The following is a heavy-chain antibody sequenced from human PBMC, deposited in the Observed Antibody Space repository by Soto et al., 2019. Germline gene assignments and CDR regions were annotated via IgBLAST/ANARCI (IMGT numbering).Heavy chain of an antibody. CDR2: IYPGDSDT. CDR3: ARRRDSSGSLDAFDI. D-gene: IGHD6-19*01. Sequence: GESLKISCNGSGYSFTGYWIGWVRQMPGKGLEWMGIIYPGDSDTRYSPSFQGQVTISADKSISTAYLQLSSLKASDTAMYYCARRRDSSGSLDAFDIWGQGTMVTVSS. J-gene: IGHJ3*02. CDR1: GYSFTGYW. V-gene: IGHV5-51*01.